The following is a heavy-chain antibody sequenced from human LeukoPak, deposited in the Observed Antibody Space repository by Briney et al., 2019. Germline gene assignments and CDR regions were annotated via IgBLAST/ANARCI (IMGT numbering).Heavy chain of an antibody. D-gene: IGHD2-2*01. V-gene: IGHV4-34*01. CDR1: GGSFSGYY. Sequence: SETLPLTCAVYGGSFSGYYWSWIRQPPGKGLEWIGEINHSGSTNYNPSLKSRVTISVDTSKNQFSLKLSSVTAADTAVYYCARDTGYCSSTSCPYFDYWGQGTLVTVSS. CDR2: INHSGST. CDR3: ARDTGYCSSTSCPYFDY. J-gene: IGHJ4*02.